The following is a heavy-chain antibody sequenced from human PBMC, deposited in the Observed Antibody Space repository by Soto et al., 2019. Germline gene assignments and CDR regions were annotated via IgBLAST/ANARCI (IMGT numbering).Heavy chain of an antibody. J-gene: IGHJ4*02. CDR2: IHHSGNT. D-gene: IGHD6-19*01. V-gene: IGHV4-4*02. CDR3: ARSFGWYAIDQ. Sequence: QMQLQESGPGLVKPSETLSLTCAVSSASISSEQWWSWVRQPPGKGLEWIGEIHHSGNTNSNPSLKRRVTMSVDKSKKQFSLNLNSLTAADPAVYYCARSFGWYAIDQWSQGTLVTVSS. CDR1: SASISSEQW.